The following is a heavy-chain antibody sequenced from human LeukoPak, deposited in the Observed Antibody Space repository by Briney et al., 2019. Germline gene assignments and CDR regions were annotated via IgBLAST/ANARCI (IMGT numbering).Heavy chain of an antibody. Sequence: GGSLRLSCAASGFIFTTYSMNWVRQAPGKGLEGVSYISSSSSYIYYADSVKGRFTISRDNAKNSLYLQMNSLRGEDTAVYYCARDAQYCSSTSCQGWFDPWGQGTLVTVSS. CDR2: ISSSSSYI. V-gene: IGHV3-21*05. CDR1: GFIFTTYS. CDR3: ARDAQYCSSTSCQGWFDP. D-gene: IGHD2-2*01. J-gene: IGHJ5*02.